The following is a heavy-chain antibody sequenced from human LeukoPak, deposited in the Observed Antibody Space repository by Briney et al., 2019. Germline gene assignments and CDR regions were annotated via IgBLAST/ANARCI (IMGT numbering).Heavy chain of an antibody. CDR2: ISGSGGST. V-gene: IGHV3-23*01. J-gene: IGHJ4*02. Sequence: GGSLRLSCAASGFTFSSYAMSWVRQAPGNGLEWVSAISGSGGSTYYADSVKGRFTISRDNSKNTLYLQMNSLRAEDTAVYYCAKDRGREGIWGVIFLPFDWGQGTLVTVSS. CDR1: GFTFSSYA. CDR3: AKDRGREGIWGVIFLPFD. D-gene: IGHD3-10*01.